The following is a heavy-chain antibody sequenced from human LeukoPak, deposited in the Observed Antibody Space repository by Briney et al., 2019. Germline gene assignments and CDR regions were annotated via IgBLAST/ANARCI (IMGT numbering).Heavy chain of an antibody. CDR1: GGSITNSY. Sequence: PSETLSLTCSVSGGSITNSYWSWIRQPPGKGLEWIGYIYYTGSTNYSPSYKSRVTISIDTSRNQISLKLTSVTAADTAVYYCARHVAVGETAWGQGTLVTVFS. V-gene: IGHV4-59*08. CDR3: ARHVAVGETA. J-gene: IGHJ5*02. D-gene: IGHD1-26*01. CDR2: IYYTGST.